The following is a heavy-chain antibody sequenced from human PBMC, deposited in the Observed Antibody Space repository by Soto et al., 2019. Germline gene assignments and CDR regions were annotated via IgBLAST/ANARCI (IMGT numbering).Heavy chain of an antibody. CDR3: TRDQNWLLWFGELEAFDI. J-gene: IGHJ3*02. V-gene: IGHV3-49*03. CDR1: GFTFGDYA. D-gene: IGHD3-10*01. CDR2: IRSKAYGGTT. Sequence: GGSLRLSCTASGFTFGDYAMSWFRQAPGKGLEWVGFIRSKAYGGTTEYAASVKGRFTISRDDSKSIAYLQMNSLKTEDTAVYYCTRDQNWLLWFGELEAFDIWGQGTMVTVSS.